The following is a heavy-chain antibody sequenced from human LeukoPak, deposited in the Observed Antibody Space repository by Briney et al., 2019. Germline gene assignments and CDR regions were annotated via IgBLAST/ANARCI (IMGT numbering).Heavy chain of an antibody. CDR2: INHSGST. V-gene: IGHV4-34*01. CDR3: ARLIAPYSSSYFDY. J-gene: IGHJ4*02. CDR1: GGSFSGYY. Sequence: SETLSLTCAVYGGSFSGYYWSWIRQPPGKGLEWIGEINHSGSTNYNPSLKSRVTISIDTSKDQFSLRLSSVTAADTAVYYCARLIAPYSSSYFDYWGQGTLVTVSS. D-gene: IGHD6-6*01.